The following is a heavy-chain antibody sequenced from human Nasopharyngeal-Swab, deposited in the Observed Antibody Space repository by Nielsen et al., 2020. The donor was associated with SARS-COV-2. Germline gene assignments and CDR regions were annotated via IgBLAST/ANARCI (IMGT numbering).Heavy chain of an antibody. Sequence: GGSLRLSCAGSGFTFSVYGMNWVRQAPGKGLEWVASITTRGSYTYYADSVQGRFTISRDNAKNAVYLQMNSLRPEGTAVYYCARDLVTGQRFDYWGQGTLVTVSS. J-gene: IGHJ4*02. V-gene: IGHV3-21*06. D-gene: IGHD2-21*02. CDR3: ARDLVTGQRFDY. CDR2: ITTRGSYT. CDR1: GFTFSVYG.